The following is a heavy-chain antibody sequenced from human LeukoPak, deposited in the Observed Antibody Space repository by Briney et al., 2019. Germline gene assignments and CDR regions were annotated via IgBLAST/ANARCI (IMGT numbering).Heavy chain of an antibody. V-gene: IGHV1-46*01. CDR3: ARDNSVEDTAWWFDP. CDR1: GYTFTRYY. Sequence: GASVKVSCKAFGYTFTRYYMHWVRQAPGQGPEWMGVISPSGGSTTYAQKFQGRVTLTRDMSTSTDYLELSSLRSEDTAVYYCARDNSVEDTAWWFDPWGQGTLVTVSS. J-gene: IGHJ5*02. D-gene: IGHD4-23*01. CDR2: ISPSGGST.